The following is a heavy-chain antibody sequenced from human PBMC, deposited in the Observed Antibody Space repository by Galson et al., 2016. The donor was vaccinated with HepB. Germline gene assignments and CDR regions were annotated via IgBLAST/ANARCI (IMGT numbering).Heavy chain of an antibody. CDR1: GFTFSSYW. D-gene: IGHD3-3*01. CDR2: ITQGGREK. J-gene: IGHJ6*02. Sequence: SLRLSCAASGFTFSSYWMSWVRQAPGKGLEWVANITQGGREKYYVDSVKGRFTISRDNAKNSLYLQMNSLRAEDTAVYYCATITIFGGGAMDVWGQGTTVTVSS. CDR3: ATITIFGGGAMDV. V-gene: IGHV3-7*01.